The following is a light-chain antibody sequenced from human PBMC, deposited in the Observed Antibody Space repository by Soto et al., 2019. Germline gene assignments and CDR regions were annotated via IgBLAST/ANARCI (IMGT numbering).Light chain of an antibody. CDR3: QQRSNWPPT. Sequence: EIVLTQSPATLSLSPGERATLSCRASQSVDNHLAWYQQKPGRAPRLLIYDASIRPTGIPARFSGSGSGTDFTLTISYLEPEDFAVYYCQQRSNWPPTFGQGTKVEIK. CDR1: QSVDNH. J-gene: IGKJ1*01. V-gene: IGKV3-11*01. CDR2: DAS.